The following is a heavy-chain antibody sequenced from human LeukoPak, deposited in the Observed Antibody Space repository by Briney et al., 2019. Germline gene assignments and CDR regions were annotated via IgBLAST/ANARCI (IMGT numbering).Heavy chain of an antibody. Sequence: PSETLSLTCAVYGGSFSGYYWSWIRQPPGKGLEWIGEINHSGSTNYNPSLKSRVTISVDTSKNQFSLKLSSVTAADTAVYYCAREHGDPPNFDIWGQGTMVTVSS. CDR2: INHSGST. J-gene: IGHJ3*02. D-gene: IGHD4-17*01. V-gene: IGHV4-34*01. CDR3: AREHGDPPNFDI. CDR1: GGSFSGYY.